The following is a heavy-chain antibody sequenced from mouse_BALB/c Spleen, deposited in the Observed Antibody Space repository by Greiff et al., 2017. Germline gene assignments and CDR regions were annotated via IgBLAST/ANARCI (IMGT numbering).Heavy chain of an antibody. CDR3: ASEDYDGAGFAY. D-gene: IGHD2-4*01. CDR1: GYTFTSYW. Sequence: VQLQQPGAELVKPGASVKLSCKASGYTFTSYWMHWVKQRPGQGLEWIGEINPSNGRTNYNEKFKSKATLTVDKSSSTAYMQLSSLTSEDSAVYYCASEDYDGAGFAYWGQGTLVTVSA. V-gene: IGHV1S81*02. J-gene: IGHJ3*01. CDR2: INPSNGRT.